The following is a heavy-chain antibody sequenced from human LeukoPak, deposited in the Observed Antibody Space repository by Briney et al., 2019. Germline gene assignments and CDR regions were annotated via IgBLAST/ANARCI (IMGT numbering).Heavy chain of an antibody. V-gene: IGHV5-51*01. CDR3: ARHRRGYDSSGYYYFDY. D-gene: IGHD3-22*01. CDR2: IYPGDSDT. J-gene: IGHJ4*02. Sequence: GESLKISCKGSGYSFTSYWIGWVRQMPGKGLEWMGIIYPGDSDTRYSPSFQGQVTISADKSISTAYLQWSSLKASDTAMYHCARHRRGYDSSGYYYFDYWGQGTLVTVSS. CDR1: GYSFTSYW.